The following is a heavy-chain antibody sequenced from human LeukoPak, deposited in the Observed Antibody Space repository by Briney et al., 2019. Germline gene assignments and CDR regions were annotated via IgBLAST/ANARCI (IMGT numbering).Heavy chain of an antibody. V-gene: IGHV3-74*01. CDR3: ARDGRSGNFDK. CDR2: IRSDGSIS. CDR1: GFTPSGYW. D-gene: IGHD1-26*01. Sequence: GGSLRPSLAASGFTPSGYWMHGVRQGPGKGLAWVSVIRSDGSISTYADSVKGRFTISREADKNTLYLQMNSLRAEDTAVYYCARDGRSGNFDKWGREPWSASP. J-gene: IGHJ4*02.